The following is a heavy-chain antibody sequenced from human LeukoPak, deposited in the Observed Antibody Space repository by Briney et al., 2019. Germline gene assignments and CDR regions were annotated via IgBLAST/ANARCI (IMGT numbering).Heavy chain of an antibody. CDR1: GFTFTSHA. CDR2: ISASGSGT. J-gene: IGHJ4*02. CDR3: AKGRDTSGRQNFDF. V-gene: IGHV3-23*01. Sequence: PGGSLRLSCEASGFTFTSHAMHWVRQAPGKGLEWVSSISASGSGTFYTDSMSGRFTISRDNAKKTLFLQMKNLRLGDTALYYCAKGRDTSGRQNFDFWGQGTLVTVSS. D-gene: IGHD6-19*01.